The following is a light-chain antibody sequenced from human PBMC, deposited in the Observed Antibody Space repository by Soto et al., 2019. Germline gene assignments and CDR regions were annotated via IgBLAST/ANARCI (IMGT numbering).Light chain of an antibody. J-gene: IGKJ4*01. CDR3: QQYNHWPLS. CDR1: QGLGTN. V-gene: IGKV3-15*01. CDR2: AAS. Sequence: TVMTQSPATLSVSPGERATLSCRASQGLGTNLAWYQQRPGQAPRLLIYAASTRANGVPARFSGSGSETEFTLTITTRQSEDCAVYYCQQYNHWPLSFGVGTKGEIK.